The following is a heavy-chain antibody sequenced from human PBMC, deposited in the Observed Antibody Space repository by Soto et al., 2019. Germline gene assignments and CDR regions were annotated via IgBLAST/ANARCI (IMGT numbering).Heavy chain of an antibody. D-gene: IGHD4-17*01. J-gene: IGHJ4*02. V-gene: IGHV4-39*01. Sequence: PSETLSLTCTVSAGSISSSSYYWGWIRQPPGKGLEWIGSIYYSGSTYYNPSLKSRVTISVDTSKNQFSLTLSSVTAADTPVYFCESVTVTIDNWGQGTLVTVSS. CDR3: ESVTVTIDN. CDR2: IYYSGST. CDR1: AGSISSSSYY.